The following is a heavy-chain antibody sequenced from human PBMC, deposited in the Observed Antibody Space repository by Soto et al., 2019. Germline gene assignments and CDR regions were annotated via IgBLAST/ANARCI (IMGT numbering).Heavy chain of an antibody. CDR3: ARPRGIAELAFDY. V-gene: IGHV1-3*01. CDR2: INAGNGNT. CDR1: GYTFTSYA. Sequence: QGQLVQSGAEVKKPGASVKVSCKASGYTFTSYAMHWVRQAPGQRLEWMGWINAGNGNTKYSQKFQGRVTITRDTSASTAYMELSSLRSEDKAVYYCARPRGIAELAFDYWGQGTLVTVSS. J-gene: IGHJ4*02. D-gene: IGHD6-13*01.